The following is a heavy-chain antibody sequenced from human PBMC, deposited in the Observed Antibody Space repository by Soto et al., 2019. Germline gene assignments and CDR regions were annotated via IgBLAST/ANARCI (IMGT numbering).Heavy chain of an antibody. Sequence: EVQLVESGGGLVQPGGSLRLSCVASGFTLSEHYMDWVRQAPGKGLEWVARSRNKDHSYSAEYAASVKGRFTISRDDSKNSLYLQMPSLTPEDTAFFSCAGAPWSLDYWGQGPVAPFPS. CDR3: AGAPWSLDY. D-gene: IGHD2-8*02. V-gene: IGHV3-72*01. CDR1: GFTLSEHY. CDR2: SRNKDHSYSA. J-gene: IGHJ4*02.